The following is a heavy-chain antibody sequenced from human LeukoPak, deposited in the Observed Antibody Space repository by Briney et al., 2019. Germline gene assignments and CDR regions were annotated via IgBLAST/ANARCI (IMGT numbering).Heavy chain of an antibody. CDR1: GASIITYY. CDR3: ARGTQLWLPGLYFDY. J-gene: IGHJ4*02. CDR2: IRNSGST. Sequence: PSGTLSFTSTVPGASIITYYGTWIRQPPGKGREWFGSIRNSGSTKYNPSLESRVTILVDTSKNQFSLKVTSVTAADTAMYFCARGTQLWLPGLYFDYWSQGNMVTVSS. D-gene: IGHD5-18*01. V-gene: IGHV4-59*01.